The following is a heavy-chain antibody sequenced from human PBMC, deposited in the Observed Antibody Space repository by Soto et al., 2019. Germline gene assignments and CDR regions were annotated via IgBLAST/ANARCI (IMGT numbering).Heavy chain of an antibody. V-gene: IGHV1-18*01. CDR2: ISAYNGNT. Sequence: ASVKVSCKASGYTFTSYGISWVRQAPGQGLEWMGWISAYNGNTNYAQKLQGRVTMTTDRSTSTAYMELRSLRSDDTAVYYCARKRERAQLVGVGCLFGPWGQGTLVTVSS. J-gene: IGHJ5*02. D-gene: IGHD6-6*01. CDR3: ARKRERAQLVGVGCLFGP. CDR1: GYTFTSYG.